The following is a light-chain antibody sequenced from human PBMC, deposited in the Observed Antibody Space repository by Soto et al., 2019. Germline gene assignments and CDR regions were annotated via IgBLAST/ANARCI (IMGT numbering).Light chain of an antibody. J-gene: IGKJ2*03. V-gene: IGKV3-11*01. CDR1: QSIGSY. CDR2: DAS. Sequence: EIVLTQSPATLSLSPGERATLSCRASQSIGSYLAWYQQKPGRAPRLLIYDASNRASGLPARFSGSGSGTDCTLTISILEPEDFAVYYCQQRSSGYSFGQGTKLEIK. CDR3: QQRSSGYS.